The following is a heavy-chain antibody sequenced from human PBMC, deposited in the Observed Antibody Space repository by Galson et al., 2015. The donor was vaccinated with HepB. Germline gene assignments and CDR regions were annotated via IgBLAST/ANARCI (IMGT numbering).Heavy chain of an antibody. CDR2: INHRGGT. V-gene: IGHV4-34*01. CDR1: GGSFSDQY. Sequence: ETLSLTCAVSGGSFSDQYWTWIRQPPGKGLEWIGEINHRGGTNSNPSLKSRVTLSVDTSKNHFSLKLTSVTAADTAVYYCARALSRSYNFWGDSPDDVQIWGQGTMVTVSS. J-gene: IGHJ3*02. CDR3: ARALSRSYNFWGDSPDDVQI. D-gene: IGHD3-3*01.